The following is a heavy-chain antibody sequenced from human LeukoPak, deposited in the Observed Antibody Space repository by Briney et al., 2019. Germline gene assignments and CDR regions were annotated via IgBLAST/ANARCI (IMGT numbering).Heavy chain of an antibody. CDR3: APLHTVAVARVRFDP. Sequence: KAGGSLRLSCAASGFTFSRYSMNWVRQAPGKGLEWVSSISISSNYIHYTDSVKGRFTISRDNAKNSLYLQMNSLRAEDTAVYYCAPLHTVAVARVRFDPWGQGTLVTVSS. CDR2: ISISSNYI. V-gene: IGHV3-21*01. D-gene: IGHD6-19*01. J-gene: IGHJ5*02. CDR1: GFTFSRYS.